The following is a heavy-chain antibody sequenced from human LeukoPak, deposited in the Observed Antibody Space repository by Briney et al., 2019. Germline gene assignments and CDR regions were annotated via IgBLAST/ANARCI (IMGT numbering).Heavy chain of an antibody. CDR1: GFTVSSNY. V-gene: IGHV3-53*01. CDR3: ASPGMSGSYYC. CDR2: IYSGGST. Sequence: GGSLRLSCADSGFTVSSNYMSWVRQAPGKGLEWVSVIYSGGSTYYADSVKGRFTISRDNSKNTLYLQMNSLRAEDTAVYYCASPGMSGSYYCWGQGTLVTVSS. D-gene: IGHD1-26*01. J-gene: IGHJ4*02.